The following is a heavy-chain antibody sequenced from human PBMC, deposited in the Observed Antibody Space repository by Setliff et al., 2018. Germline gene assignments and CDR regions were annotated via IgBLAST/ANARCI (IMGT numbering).Heavy chain of an antibody. CDR1: GGTFTSYD. V-gene: IGHV1-8*02. Sequence: ASVKVSCKASGGTFTSYDINWVRQATGRGLEWMGWMNPNSGNTGYAQKFQGRVTMTRNTSISTAYMELSSLRSEDTAVYYCARDGQGNYNFWSGSYYYYGMDVWGQGTTVTVSS. J-gene: IGHJ6*02. CDR3: ARDGQGNYNFWSGSYYYYGMDV. D-gene: IGHD3-3*01. CDR2: MNPNSGNT.